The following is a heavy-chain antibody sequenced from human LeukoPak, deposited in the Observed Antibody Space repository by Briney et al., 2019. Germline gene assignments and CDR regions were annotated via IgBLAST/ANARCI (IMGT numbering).Heavy chain of an antibody. CDR2: IYYSGST. CDR3: ARPRKHDYYDMDV. CDR1: GYSISSGYY. Sequence: SETLSLTCTVSGYSISSGYYWGWIRQPPGKGLEWIGSIYYSGSTYYNPSLKSRVTISLDTSKNHFSLNLSSVTAADTAVYYCARPRKHDYYDMDVWGKGTTVTVSS. J-gene: IGHJ6*03. V-gene: IGHV4-38-2*02.